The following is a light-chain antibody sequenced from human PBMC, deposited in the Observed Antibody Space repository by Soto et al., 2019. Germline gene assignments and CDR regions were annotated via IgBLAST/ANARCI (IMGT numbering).Light chain of an antibody. CDR3: LQYNQYPFT. CDR1: HDIRYD. V-gene: IGKV1-17*02. J-gene: IGKJ2*01. CDR2: AAS. Sequence: DIQMTQSPSSLSASVGDTVTLTCRASHDIRYDIGWFQQKPGEAPQRLIYAASSVQSGVPSRFSGRGSGTEFTLAIRNLQAGYSATYHCLQYNQYPFTFGPGNKVEI.